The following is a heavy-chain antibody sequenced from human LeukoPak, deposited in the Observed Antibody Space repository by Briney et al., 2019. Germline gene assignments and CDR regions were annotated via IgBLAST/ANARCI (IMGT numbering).Heavy chain of an antibody. CDR2: INPSGGST. J-gene: IGHJ4*02. Sequence: ASVKVSCKASGYTFTSYYMHWVRQAPGHGLEWMGIINPSGGSTSYAQKFQGRVTMTRDTSTSTVYMELSSLRSEDTAVYYCARELGYNWNYVNEDYWGQGTLVTVSS. CDR3: ARELGYNWNYVNEDY. V-gene: IGHV1-46*01. D-gene: IGHD1-7*01. CDR1: GYTFTSYY.